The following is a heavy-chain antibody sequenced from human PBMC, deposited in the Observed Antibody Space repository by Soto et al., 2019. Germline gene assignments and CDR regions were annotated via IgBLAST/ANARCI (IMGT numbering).Heavy chain of an antibody. CDR2: IFASGST. J-gene: IGHJ5*02. Sequence: SETLSLTCTVSGYSISGSYWSWFRQPAGKGLEWIGRIFASGSTNYNPSLKSRVTMSVDTSKNQFALSLSSVTAADTAVYYCAKDSSSWYIYFDPWGQGTLVTVSS. CDR1: GYSISGSY. V-gene: IGHV4-4*07. D-gene: IGHD6-13*01. CDR3: AKDSSSWYIYFDP.